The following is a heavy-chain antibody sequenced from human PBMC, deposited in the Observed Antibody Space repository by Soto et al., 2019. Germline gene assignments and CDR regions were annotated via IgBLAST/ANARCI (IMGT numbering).Heavy chain of an antibody. Sequence: QVQLVQSGAEVKKPGASVKISCKASGITYTTYPIHWVRQAPGQGLEWMGWINAGNGGTRYSQRFQGRVTLTRDTSATTTYMDLSSLRSEDTSIYYCARAISGYVTWGQGTLVTVSS. J-gene: IGHJ4*02. CDR2: INAGNGGT. CDR3: ARAISGYVT. D-gene: IGHD5-12*01. CDR1: GITYTTYP. V-gene: IGHV1-3*01.